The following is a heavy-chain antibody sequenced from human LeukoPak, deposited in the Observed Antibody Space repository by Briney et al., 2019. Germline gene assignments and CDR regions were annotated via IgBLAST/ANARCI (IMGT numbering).Heavy chain of an antibody. CDR2: IYYSGST. CDR1: GGSISGSSYY. Sequence: SETLSLTCTVSGGSISGSSYYWGWIRQPPGKGLEWSGSIYYSGSTYYNPSLKSRVTISVDTSKNQFSLKLSSVTAADTAVYYCARDLGYCTNGVCHTRFDYWGQGTLVAVSS. V-gene: IGHV4-39*02. D-gene: IGHD2-8*01. CDR3: ARDLGYCTNGVCHTRFDY. J-gene: IGHJ4*02.